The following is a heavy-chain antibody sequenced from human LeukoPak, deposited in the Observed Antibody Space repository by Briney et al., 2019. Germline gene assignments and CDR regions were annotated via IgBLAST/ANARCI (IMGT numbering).Heavy chain of an antibody. CDR2: IDRSATYI. CDR1: GFIFSTYT. V-gene: IGHV3-21*01. D-gene: IGHD4-23*01. CDR3: ARGGFRDYGGNFEY. J-gene: IGHJ4*02. Sequence: GGSLRLSCAASGFIFSTYTMNWVRQAPGEGLEWVSSIDRSATYIYYADSMKGRFTISRDNAESSLYLQMNSLRAEATAVYYCARGGFRDYGGNFEYWGQGTLVTVSS.